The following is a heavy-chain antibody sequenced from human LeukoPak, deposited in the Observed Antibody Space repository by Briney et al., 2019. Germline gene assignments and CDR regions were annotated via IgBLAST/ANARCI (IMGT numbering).Heavy chain of an antibody. J-gene: IGHJ6*02. V-gene: IGHV4-59*01. CDR3: ARTYHAGMDV. Sequence: SRVTISVDTSKNQFSLKLSSVTAADTAVYYCARTYHAGMDVWGQGTTVTVSS. D-gene: IGHD2-2*01.